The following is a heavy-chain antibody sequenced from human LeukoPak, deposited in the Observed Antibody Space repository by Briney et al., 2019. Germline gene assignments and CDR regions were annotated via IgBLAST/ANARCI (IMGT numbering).Heavy chain of an antibody. CDR3: ARDIEY. J-gene: IGHJ4*02. CDR2: IYSGGTA. V-gene: IGHV3-53*01. Sequence: GGSLRLSCAASGFTVSSNYMNWVRQAPGKGLEWVSVIYSGGTAYYADSVKGRFTISRDNSKNTLYLQMNSLRAEDTAVYYCARDIEYWGQGTLVTVSS. CDR1: GFTVSSNY.